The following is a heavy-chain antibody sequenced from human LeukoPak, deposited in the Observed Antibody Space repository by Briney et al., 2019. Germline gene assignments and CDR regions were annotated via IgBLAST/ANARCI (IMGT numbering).Heavy chain of an antibody. V-gene: IGHV3-30*18. CDR3: AKDSGERARGYYYYMDV. CDR1: GFILNTYG. Sequence: PGRSLRLSCAASGFILNTYGMHWVRQAPGKGLEWVAAIAHDGSSKYYADSVKGRFTISRDNSKNTLYLQMNSLRAEDTAVYYCAKDSGERARGYYYYMDVWGKGTTVTVSS. D-gene: IGHD5-24*01. CDR2: IAHDGSSK. J-gene: IGHJ6*03.